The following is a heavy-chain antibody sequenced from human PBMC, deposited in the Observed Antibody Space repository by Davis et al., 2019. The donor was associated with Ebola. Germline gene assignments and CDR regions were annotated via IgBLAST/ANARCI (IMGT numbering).Heavy chain of an antibody. D-gene: IGHD6-6*01. CDR3: ARHSSSSRGWFDP. V-gene: IGHV4-59*08. J-gene: IGHJ5*02. CDR1: GGSISSYY. Sequence: SETLSLTCTVSGGSISSYYWSWIRQPPGKGLEWIGYIYYSGITYYNPSLKSRVTISVDTSKNQFSLKLSSVTAADTAVYYCARHSSSSRGWFDPWGQGTLVTVSS. CDR2: IYYSGIT.